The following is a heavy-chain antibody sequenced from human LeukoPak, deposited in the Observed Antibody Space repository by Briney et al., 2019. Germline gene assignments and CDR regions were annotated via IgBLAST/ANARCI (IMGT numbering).Heavy chain of an antibody. J-gene: IGHJ4*02. CDR3: ATRPAGDTWAAICDF. V-gene: IGHV4-59*11. CDR2: MYASGDT. D-gene: IGHD6-6*01. Sequence: SETLSLTCTAFGSMSNHLWSWIRQPPGGGLEWIGYMYASGDTDYNPTLKSPVTMALATPANQSSLKLSSVTTEETAGYYRATRPAGDTWAAICDFWSRGTLVTVSS. CDR1: GSMSNHL.